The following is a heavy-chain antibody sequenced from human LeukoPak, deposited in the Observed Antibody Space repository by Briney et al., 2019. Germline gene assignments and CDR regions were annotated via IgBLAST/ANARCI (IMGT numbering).Heavy chain of an antibody. Sequence: GGSLRLSCAASGFTFNRYAMSWVRQVPGKGLEWVAVIAYDATNIYYADYVKGRFTISRVNSKATLFLQMNSLRPEDTAVYYCASTDSMAVTHSLDDWGQGTLVTVSA. V-gene: IGHV3-30-3*01. J-gene: IGHJ4*02. CDR1: GFTFNRYA. D-gene: IGHD6-19*01. CDR2: IAYDATNI. CDR3: ASTDSMAVTHSLDD.